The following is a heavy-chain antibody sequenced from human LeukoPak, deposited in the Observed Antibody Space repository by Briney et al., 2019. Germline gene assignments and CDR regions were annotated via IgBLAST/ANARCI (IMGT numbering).Heavy chain of an antibody. V-gene: IGHV1-2*02. CDR3: AKDQQGDLDY. Sequence: ASVKVSCKASGYTFTGYYMHWVRQAPGQGLEWMGWINPSSGGTNYAQKFQGRVTMTRDTSISTAYMELSRLRSDDTAVYYGAKDQQGDLDYWGQGTLVTVSS. D-gene: IGHD6-13*01. CDR1: GYTFTGYY. J-gene: IGHJ4*02. CDR2: INPSSGGT.